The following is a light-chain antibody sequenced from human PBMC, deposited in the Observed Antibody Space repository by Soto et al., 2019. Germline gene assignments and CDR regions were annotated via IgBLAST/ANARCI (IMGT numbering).Light chain of an antibody. CDR2: NTN. J-gene: IGLJ3*02. CDR3: ALYVGSGIHWV. CDR1: SGSVSTRNY. Sequence: QTVVTQEPSFSVSPGGTVTLTCGLTSGSVSTRNYPSWYQQIPGQAPRTLIYNTNPRSSGVPDRFSGSILGNKAALTITGAQAADESDYYCALYVGSGIHWVFGGGTKLTVL. V-gene: IGLV8-61*01.